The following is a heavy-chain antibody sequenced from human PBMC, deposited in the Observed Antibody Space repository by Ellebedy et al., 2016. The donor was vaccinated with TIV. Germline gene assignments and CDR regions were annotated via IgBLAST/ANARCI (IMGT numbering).Heavy chain of an antibody. J-gene: IGHJ6*04. CDR1: GGSISSYY. V-gene: IGHV4-59*13. D-gene: IGHD3-10*01. CDR2: IYYSGST. Sequence: GSLRLSXTVSGGSISSYYWSWIRQPPGKGLEWIGYIYYSGSTNYNPSLKSRVTISVDTSKNQFSLKLSSVTAADTAVYYCARDGGGMDVWGKGTTVTVSS. CDR3: ARDGGGMDV.